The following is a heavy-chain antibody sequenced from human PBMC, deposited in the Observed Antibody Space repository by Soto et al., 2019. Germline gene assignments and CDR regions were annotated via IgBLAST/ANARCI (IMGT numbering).Heavy chain of an antibody. Sequence: PSETLSLTCTVSGGSISSGGYYWSWIRQHPGKGLEWIGSIYHSGSTYYNPSLKSRVTISVDTSKIQFSLKLSSVTAADTAVYYCARGAMIVPNYAFDIWGQGTMVTVSS. J-gene: IGHJ3*02. V-gene: IGHV4-39*07. D-gene: IGHD3-22*01. CDR3: ARGAMIVPNYAFDI. CDR1: GGSISSGGYY. CDR2: IYHSGST.